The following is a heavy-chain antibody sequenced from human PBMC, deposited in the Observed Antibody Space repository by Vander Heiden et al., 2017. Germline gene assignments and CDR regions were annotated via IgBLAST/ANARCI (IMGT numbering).Heavy chain of an antibody. D-gene: IGHD6-13*01. CDR1: GFPFSSYG. CDR3: AKRRSAAGYYFDY. CDR2: ISYDGSNK. J-gene: IGHJ4*02. V-gene: IGHV3-30*18. Sequence: QVQLVESGGGVVQPGRSLRLSCAASGFPFSSYGMHWVRQAPGKGLEWVAVISYDGSNKYYADSVKGRFTISRDNSKNTLYLQMNSLRAEDTAVYYCAKRRSAAGYYFDYWGQGTLVTVSS.